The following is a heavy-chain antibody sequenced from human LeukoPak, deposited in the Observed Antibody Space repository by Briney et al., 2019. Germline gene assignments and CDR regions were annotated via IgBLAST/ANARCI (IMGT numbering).Heavy chain of an antibody. D-gene: IGHD3-22*01. J-gene: IGHJ4*02. CDR1: GFTFSDYY. CDR2: ISSSGSTI. Sequence: GGSLRLSCAASGFTFSDYYMSWIRQAPGKGLEWVSYISSSGSTIYYADSVKGRFTISRDNAKNSLYLQMNSLRAEDTAVYYCAKSDYYDSSGHQGFFDYWGQGTLVTVSS. V-gene: IGHV3-11*01. CDR3: AKSDYYDSSGHQGFFDY.